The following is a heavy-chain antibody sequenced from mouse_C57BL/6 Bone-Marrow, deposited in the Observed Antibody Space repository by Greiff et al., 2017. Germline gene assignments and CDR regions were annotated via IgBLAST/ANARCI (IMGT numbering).Heavy chain of an antibody. CDR3: ARRWEMDY. V-gene: IGHV1-69*01. CDR2: IDPSDSYT. J-gene: IGHJ4*01. CDR1: GYTFTSYW. Sequence: VQLQQPGAELVMPGASVKLSCKASGYTFTSYWMHWVKQRPGQGLEWIGEIDPSDSYTNYNQKSKGKSTLTVDKSSSTAYMQLSSLTSEDSAVYYCARRWEMDYWGQGTSVTVSS. D-gene: IGHD1-1*02.